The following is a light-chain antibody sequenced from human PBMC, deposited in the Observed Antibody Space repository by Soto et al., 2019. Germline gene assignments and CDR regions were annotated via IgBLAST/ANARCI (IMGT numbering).Light chain of an antibody. V-gene: IGKV1-39*01. J-gene: IGKJ2*01. Sequence: DIQMTQSPSSLSASVGARVTITCRASQSISSYLNWYQQKPGKAPKLLIYAASSLQSGVPSRFSGSGSGTDFTLTISSLQPEDFATYYCQHSYSTPTFGQGTKLEIK. CDR2: AAS. CDR3: QHSYSTPT. CDR1: QSISSY.